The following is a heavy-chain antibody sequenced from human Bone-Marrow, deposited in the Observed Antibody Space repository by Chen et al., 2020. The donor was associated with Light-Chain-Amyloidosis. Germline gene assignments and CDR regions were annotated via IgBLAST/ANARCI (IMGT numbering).Heavy chain of an antibody. CDR3: AGGRCGGGSCYTYYYYYGMDV. Sequence: QVQLQQWGAGLLKPSATLSLTCAVYGGSFSGYYWSWTRQPPGKGLEWIGEINHSGSTNYNPSLKSRVTISVDTSKNQFSLKLSSVTAADTAVYYCAGGRCGGGSCYTYYYYYGMDVWGQGTTVTVSS. V-gene: IGHV4-34*01. J-gene: IGHJ6*02. CDR1: GGSFSGYY. CDR2: INHSGST. D-gene: IGHD2-15*01.